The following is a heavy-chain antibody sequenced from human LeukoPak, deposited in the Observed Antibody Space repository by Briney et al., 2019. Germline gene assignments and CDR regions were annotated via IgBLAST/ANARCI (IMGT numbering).Heavy chain of an antibody. J-gene: IGHJ6*02. D-gene: IGHD2-2*02. V-gene: IGHV4-59*01. CDR2: VHHTGSA. Sequence: SETLSLTCTVSGISLSTYYWSWVRQPPGKGLEWIGYVHHTGSADYNPSLKSRVTISLDMSKSQFSLKLTSATAADTAVSYCARDSWGYIAMDVWGPGTTVTVSS. CDR1: GISLSTYY. CDR3: ARDSWGYIAMDV.